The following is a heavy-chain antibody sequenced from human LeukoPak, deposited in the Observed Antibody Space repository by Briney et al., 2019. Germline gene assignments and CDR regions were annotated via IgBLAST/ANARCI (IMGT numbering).Heavy chain of an antibody. V-gene: IGHV3-21*01. CDR2: ISSSSSYI. CDR1: GFTFSSYS. D-gene: IGHD6-13*01. Sequence: PGGSLRLSCAASGFTFSSYSMNWVRQAPWKGLEWVSSISSSSSYIYYADSVKGRFTISRDNAKNSLYLQMNSLRAEDTAVYYCARSAASYYYYGMDVWGQGTTVTVSS. CDR3: ARSAASYYYYGMDV. J-gene: IGHJ6*02.